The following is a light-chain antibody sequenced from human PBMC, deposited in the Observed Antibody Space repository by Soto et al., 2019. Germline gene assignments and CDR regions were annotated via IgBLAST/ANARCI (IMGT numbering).Light chain of an antibody. V-gene: IGKV3-15*01. CDR1: EDVGSN. CDR3: QQYNQWPSWT. CDR2: GAS. Sequence: EIVMTQSPATLSVSPGERATLSCRASEDVGSNLAWYQQKVGQVPRLVIYGASPRATGIPARFSASGSGTEFTLTISSLQSEDFAIYYCQQYNQWPSWTFGQGTKVDI. J-gene: IGKJ1*01.